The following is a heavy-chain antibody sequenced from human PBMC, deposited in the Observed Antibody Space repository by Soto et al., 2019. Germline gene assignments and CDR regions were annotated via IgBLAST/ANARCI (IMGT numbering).Heavy chain of an antibody. CDR3: ARAGGYSRTTPNPRAYDMDV. Sequence: PSETLSLTCTVSGGSISSSSYYWGWIRQPPGKGLEWIGSIYYSGSTYYNPSLKSRVTISVDTSKNQFSLKLSSVTAADTAVYYCARAGGYSRTTPNPRAYDMDVWGQGTTVTVSS. CDR2: IYYSGST. V-gene: IGHV4-39*01. CDR1: GGSISSSSYY. J-gene: IGHJ6*02. D-gene: IGHD6-13*01.